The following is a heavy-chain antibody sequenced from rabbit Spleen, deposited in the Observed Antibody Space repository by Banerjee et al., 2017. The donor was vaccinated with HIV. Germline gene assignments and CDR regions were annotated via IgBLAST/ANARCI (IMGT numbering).Heavy chain of an antibody. CDR2: IDPVFGST. CDR3: VRVGYASSSGYYDL. Sequence: QEHLVESGGGLVQPGVSLKLSCKASGFDFSNYGVSWVRQAPGKGLEWIGYIDPVFGSTYYASWVSGRFTISSHNAQNTLYLQLNSLTAAYTATYFCVRVGYASSSGYYDLWGQGTLVTVS. D-gene: IGHD1-1*01. CDR1: GFDFSNYG. J-gene: IGHJ3*01. V-gene: IGHV1S47*01.